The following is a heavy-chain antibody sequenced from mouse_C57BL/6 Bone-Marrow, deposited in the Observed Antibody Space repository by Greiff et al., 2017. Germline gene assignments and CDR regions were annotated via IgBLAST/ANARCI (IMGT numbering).Heavy chain of an antibody. CDR1: GFSLTSYG. D-gene: IGHD2-4*01. Sequence: QVQLQQSGPGLVLPSPSLSITCTVSGFSLTSYGVHWVRQSPGKGLEWLGVIWSGGITDYNAPFISRLSISKDNSKSQVFFKMNSLQADDTAIYYCASPRNQICYDYDCYAMDNRGQGTSDTVST. J-gene: IGHJ4*01. CDR2: IWSGGIT. CDR3: ASPRNQICYDYDCYAMDN. V-gene: IGHV2-2*01.